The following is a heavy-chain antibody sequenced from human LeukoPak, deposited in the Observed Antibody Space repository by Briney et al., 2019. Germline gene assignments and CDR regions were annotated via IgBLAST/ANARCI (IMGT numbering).Heavy chain of an antibody. CDR3: ARDRIVVVPAAMLRNNWFDP. CDR2: INPNSGGT. J-gene: IGHJ5*02. V-gene: IGHV1-2*02. CDR1: GYTFTGYY. D-gene: IGHD2-2*01. Sequence: ASVKVSCKASGYTFTGYYMHWVRQASGQGLEWMGWINPNSGGTNYAQKFQGRVTMTRDTSISTAYMELSRLRSDDTAVYYCARDRIVVVPAAMLRNNWFDPWGQGTLVTVSS.